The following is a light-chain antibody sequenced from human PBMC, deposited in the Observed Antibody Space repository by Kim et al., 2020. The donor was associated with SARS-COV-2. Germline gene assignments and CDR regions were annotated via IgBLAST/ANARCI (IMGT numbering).Light chain of an antibody. CDR3: QQRSNWPRLT. Sequence: EIVLTQSPATLSLSPGERATLSCRASQSVSSYLALYQQKPGQAPRLLIYDASNRATGIPARFSGSGSGTDFTLTISSLEPEDFAVYYCQQRSNWPRLTFGGGTKVDIK. CDR1: QSVSSY. CDR2: DAS. J-gene: IGKJ4*01. V-gene: IGKV3-11*01.